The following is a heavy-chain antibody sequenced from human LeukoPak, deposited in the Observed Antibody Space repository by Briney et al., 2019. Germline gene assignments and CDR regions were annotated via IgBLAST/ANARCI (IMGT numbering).Heavy chain of an antibody. J-gene: IGHJ2*01. D-gene: IGHD1-14*01. V-gene: IGHV1-8*01. CDR1: GYPFTTYD. CDR2: MNPSSGYT. Sequence: ASVRVSCKASGYPFTTYDINWVRKATGQGLEWMGWMNPSSGYTGYSQKFQGRVTMTRNTSITTAYMELSSLRSEDTAVYYCARISDHNWYFDLWGRGTLVTVSS. CDR3: ARISDHNWYFDL.